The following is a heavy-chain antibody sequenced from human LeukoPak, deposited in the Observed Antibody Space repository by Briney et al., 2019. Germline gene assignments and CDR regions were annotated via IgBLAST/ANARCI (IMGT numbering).Heavy chain of an antibody. CDR2: ISGAGT. CDR3: ARDSSGYYDAFDI. V-gene: IGHV3-23*01. D-gene: IGHD3-22*01. Sequence: GGSLRLSCAASGFTFSNYALTWVRQAPGRGLEWVSSISGAGTYYADSVKGRFSISRDNYKNTLYLQMSRLRADDTAVYYCARDSSGYYDAFDIWGQGTMVTVSS. J-gene: IGHJ3*02. CDR1: GFTFSNYA.